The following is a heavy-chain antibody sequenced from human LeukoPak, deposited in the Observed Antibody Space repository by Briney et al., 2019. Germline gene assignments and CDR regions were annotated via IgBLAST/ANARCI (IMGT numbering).Heavy chain of an antibody. V-gene: IGHV5-51*01. CDR2: IYPGDSDT. CDR1: GYSFTSYW. Sequence: GESLKISCKGSGYSFTSYWIGWVRQMPGKGLEWMGIIYPGDSDTRYSPSFQGQVTISADKSISTAYLQWSSLKASDTAMYYCARQGRYGSGSYYIPGGWFDPWGQGTLVTVSS. CDR3: ARQGRYGSGSYYIPGGWFDP. D-gene: IGHD3-10*01. J-gene: IGHJ5*02.